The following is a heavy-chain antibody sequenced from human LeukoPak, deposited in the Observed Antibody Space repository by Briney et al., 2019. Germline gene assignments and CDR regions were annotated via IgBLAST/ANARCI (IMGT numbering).Heavy chain of an antibody. J-gene: IGHJ6*02. Sequence: SETLSLTCTVSGVSISSSSYYWGWIRQPPGKGLEWIGSIYYSGSTYYNPSLKSRVTISVDTSKNQFSLKLSSVTAADTAVYYCARDSSGDGYNYNYYYGMDVWGQGTTVTVSS. CDR3: ARDSSGDGYNYNYYYGMDV. V-gene: IGHV4-39*07. D-gene: IGHD5-24*01. CDR1: GVSISSSSYY. CDR2: IYYSGST.